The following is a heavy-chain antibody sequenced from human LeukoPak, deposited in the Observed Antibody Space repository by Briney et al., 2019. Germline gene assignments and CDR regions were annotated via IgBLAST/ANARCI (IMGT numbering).Heavy chain of an antibody. CDR1: GGTFSNYV. CDR3: ARGPRITLIRGGQWYYYMDV. J-gene: IGHJ6*03. D-gene: IGHD3-10*01. V-gene: IGHV1-69*05. Sequence: ASVKVSCKVSGGTFSNYVISWVRQAPGQGLEWMGGIVPKFETANYAQKFQGRVTMTRDTSTSTVYMELSSLRSEDTAVYYCARGPRITLIRGGQWYYYMDVWGKGTTVTISS. CDR2: IVPKFETA.